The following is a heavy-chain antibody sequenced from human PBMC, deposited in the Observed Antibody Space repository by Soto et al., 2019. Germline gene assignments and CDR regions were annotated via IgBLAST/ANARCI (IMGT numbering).Heavy chain of an antibody. J-gene: IGHJ4*02. CDR2: ISAYNGNT. CDR1: GYTFTSYS. CDR3: ARDVGYGLIDY. Sequence: QVQLVQSGAEVKKPGASVKVSCKASGYTFTSYSISWVRQAPGQGLEWMGWISAYNGNTYHARKLQGRVTMTTDTATSTAYMELRSLRSDYTAVYYCARDVGYGLIDYWVQGTLVTVSS. D-gene: IGHD5-18*01. V-gene: IGHV1-18*01.